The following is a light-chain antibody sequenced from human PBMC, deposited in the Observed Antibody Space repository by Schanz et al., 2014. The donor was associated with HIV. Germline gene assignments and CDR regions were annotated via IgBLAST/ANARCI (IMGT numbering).Light chain of an antibody. J-gene: IGKJ1*01. V-gene: IGKV3-15*01. CDR2: GAS. Sequence: EIVMTQSPATLSVSPGERATLSCRASQSVSSNLAWYQQKPGQAPRLLIYGASTRATDVPATFSGSGSGTEFSLTISSLQSEDSASYYCQQYNKRPWTFGPGTRVEIK. CDR1: QSVSSN. CDR3: QQYNKRPWT.